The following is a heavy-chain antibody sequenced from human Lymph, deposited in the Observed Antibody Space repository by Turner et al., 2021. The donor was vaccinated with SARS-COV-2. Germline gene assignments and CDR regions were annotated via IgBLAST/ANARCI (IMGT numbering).Heavy chain of an antibody. J-gene: IGHJ2*01. CDR2: IRSSGGTI. CDR1: GFTFSTYE. V-gene: IGHV3-48*03. CDR3: ARDQYYDSSGYYLVSATYFDL. D-gene: IGHD3-22*01. Sequence: EVQLVEPGGGLVQPGGSLSPPCAASGFTFSTYEMNWVRQAPGMGLVWVSYIRSSGGTIYYAGAVKDRYTISRDNAKNSLYLQMNGLWAEGTAVYYCARDQYYDSSGYYLVSATYFDLWGRGTLVTVSS.